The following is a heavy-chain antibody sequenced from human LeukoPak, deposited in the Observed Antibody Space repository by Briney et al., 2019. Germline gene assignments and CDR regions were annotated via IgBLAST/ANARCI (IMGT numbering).Heavy chain of an antibody. Sequence: PGGSLRLSCAASGFTFSGSAMHWVRQASGKGLEWVGRIRSKANSYATAYAASVKGRFTISRDDSKNTAYLQMNSLKTEDTAVYYCARGHGYYYDSSGYDYWGQGTLVTVSS. D-gene: IGHD3-22*01. J-gene: IGHJ4*02. CDR1: GFTFSGSA. V-gene: IGHV3-73*01. CDR3: ARGHGYYYDSSGYDY. CDR2: IRSKANSYAT.